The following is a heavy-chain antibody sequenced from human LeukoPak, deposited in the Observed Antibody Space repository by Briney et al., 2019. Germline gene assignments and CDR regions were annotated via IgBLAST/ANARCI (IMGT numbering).Heavy chain of an antibody. V-gene: IGHV3-23*01. Sequence: PGGSLRLSCAASGFTFSSYSTNWVRQAPGKGLEWVSAISGSGGSTYYADSVKGRFTISRDNSKNTLYLQMNSLRAEDTAVYYCAKDRTYGGSYYGDFQHWGQGTLVTVSS. D-gene: IGHD1-26*01. CDR1: GFTFSSYS. CDR3: AKDRTYGGSYYGDFQH. CDR2: ISGSGGST. J-gene: IGHJ1*01.